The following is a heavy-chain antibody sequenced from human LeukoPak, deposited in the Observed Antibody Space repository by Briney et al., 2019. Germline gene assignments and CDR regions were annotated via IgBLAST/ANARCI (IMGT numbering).Heavy chain of an antibody. J-gene: IGHJ4*02. D-gene: IGHD6-19*01. CDR1: GFTFDDYA. CDR3: AKSVYSSGWYYFDY. V-gene: IGHV3-9*01. Sequence: GGSLRLSCAASGFTFDDYAMHWVRQAPGKGLEWVSGISWNSGSIGYADSVKGRFTISRDNAKNSLYLQRNSLRAEDTALYYCAKSVYSSGWYYFDYWGQGTLVTVSS. CDR2: ISWNSGSI.